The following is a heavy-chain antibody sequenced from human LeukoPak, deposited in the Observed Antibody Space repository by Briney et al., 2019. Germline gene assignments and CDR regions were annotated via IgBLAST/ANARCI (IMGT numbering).Heavy chain of an antibody. V-gene: IGHV1-24*01. CDR2: FDPEDGET. Sequence: ASVKVSCKVSGYTLTELSMHWVRQAPGKGLEWMGGFDPEDGETIYAQKFQGRVTMTEDTSTDTAYMELSSLRSEDTVVYYCATDTRQQLVSNYYYYMDVWGKGTTVTVSS. D-gene: IGHD6-13*01. J-gene: IGHJ6*03. CDR1: GYTLTELS. CDR3: ATDTRQQLVSNYYYYMDV.